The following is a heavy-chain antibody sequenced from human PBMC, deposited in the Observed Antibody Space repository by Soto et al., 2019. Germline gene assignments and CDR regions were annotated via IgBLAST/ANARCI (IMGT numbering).Heavy chain of an antibody. Sequence: QVQLVQSGAEVKKPGRSLRLSCAASGFTFSSYAMHWVRQAPGKGLEWVAVISYDGSNKYYADSVKGRFTISRDNSKNTLYLQMNSLRAEDTAVYYCARDLDCGGDCYSYAFDIWGQGTMVTVSS. CDR3: ARDLDCGGDCYSYAFDI. CDR2: ISYDGSNK. CDR1: GFTFSSYA. V-gene: IGHV3-30-3*01. D-gene: IGHD2-21*02. J-gene: IGHJ3*02.